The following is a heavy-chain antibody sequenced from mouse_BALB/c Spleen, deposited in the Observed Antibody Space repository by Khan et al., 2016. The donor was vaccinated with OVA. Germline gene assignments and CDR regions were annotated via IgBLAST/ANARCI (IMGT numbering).Heavy chain of an antibody. CDR3: TRLAYYYDSEGFAY. D-gene: IGHD1-1*01. CDR2: VSTGGGYT. J-gene: IGHJ3*01. CDR1: GFTFSTYG. V-gene: IGHV5-6*01. Sequence: VQLKESGGDLVKPGGSLTLSCAASGFTFSTYGMSWVRQTPDKRLEWVATVSTGGGYTYYPDSVKGRFTISRDNAKNTLYLQMSGLKSEDTAMFYCTRLAYYYDSEGFAYWGQGTLVTVSA.